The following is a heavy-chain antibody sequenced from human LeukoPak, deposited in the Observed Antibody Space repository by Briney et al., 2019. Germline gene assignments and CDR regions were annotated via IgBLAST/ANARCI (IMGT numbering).Heavy chain of an antibody. CDR2: IGASGGST. CDR3: AKAEGYDILTGLDY. CDR1: GFTFGTYA. D-gene: IGHD3-9*01. J-gene: IGHJ4*02. Sequence: GGSLRLSCAASGFTFGTYAMSWVRQAPGKGLEWVSGIGASGGSTYYADSVKGRFTISRDNSKNTLYLQMNSLRTEDTAVYYCAKAEGYDILTGLDYWGQGTLVTVSS. V-gene: IGHV3-23*01.